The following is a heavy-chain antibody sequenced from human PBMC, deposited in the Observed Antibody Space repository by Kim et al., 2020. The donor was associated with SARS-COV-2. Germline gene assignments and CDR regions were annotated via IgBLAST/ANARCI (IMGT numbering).Heavy chain of an antibody. D-gene: IGHD3-16*01. CDR1: GGSISSYY. CDR3: ERAGGSTTGGMDV. CDR2: NYYSGST. Sequence: ETLSLTCTVSGGSISSYYWSWIRQPPGKGLEWIGYNYYSGSTNYNPALKSRVTTSVDTSKNQFSLKLSSVTAADTAVYYCERAGGSTTGGMDVWCRGTTVTVSS. J-gene: IGHJ6*02. V-gene: IGHV4-59*08.